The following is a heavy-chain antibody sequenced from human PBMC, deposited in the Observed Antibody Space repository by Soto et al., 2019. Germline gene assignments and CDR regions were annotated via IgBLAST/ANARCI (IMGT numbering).Heavy chain of an antibody. V-gene: IGHV3-21*03. CDR3: TTAPFSFITLPGTSFLIGMAV. J-gene: IGHJ6*02. D-gene: IGHD3-10*01. CDR2: ISSSSSYI. Sequence: GGSLRLSCAASGFTFSSYSMNWVRQAPGKGLEWVSSISSSSSYIYYADSVKGRFTVSRDDSRNTLYLQLNSLKTEDTAVYYCTTAPFSFITLPGTSFLIGMAVWGQGTTVTVS. CDR1: GFTFSSYS.